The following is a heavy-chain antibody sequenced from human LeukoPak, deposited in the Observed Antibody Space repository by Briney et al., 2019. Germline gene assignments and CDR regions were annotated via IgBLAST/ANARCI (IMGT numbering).Heavy chain of an antibody. CDR1: GGSISSGSYY. CDR3: ARGWRDGYNHPMYYFDY. J-gene: IGHJ4*02. D-gene: IGHD5-24*01. CDR2: IYTSGST. V-gene: IGHV4-61*02. Sequence: SQTLSLTCTVSGGSISSGSYYWSWIRQPAGKGLEWIGRIYTSGSTNYNPSLKSRVTISVDTSKNQFSLKLSSVTAADTAVYYCARGWRDGYNHPMYYFDYWGQGTLVTVSS.